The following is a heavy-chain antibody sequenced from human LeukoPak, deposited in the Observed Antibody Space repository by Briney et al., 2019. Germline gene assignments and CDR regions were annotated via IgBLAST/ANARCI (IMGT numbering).Heavy chain of an antibody. V-gene: IGHV3-30*03. CDR1: GFTFSSYG. J-gene: IGHJ4*02. CDR3: ATYYSSGYFGFQY. CDR2: ISYVESNK. D-gene: IGHD3-22*01. Sequence: PGGSLRLSCAASGFTFSSYGMHWVRQAPGKGLEWVAVISYVESNKYYADSVKGRFTISRDNSENMLYLQMNSLRAEDTAVYYCATYYSSGYFGFQYWGQGTLVTVSS.